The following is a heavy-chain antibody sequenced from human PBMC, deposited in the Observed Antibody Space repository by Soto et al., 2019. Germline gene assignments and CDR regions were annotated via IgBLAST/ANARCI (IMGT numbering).Heavy chain of an antibody. CDR1: GFSLSKARMG. J-gene: IGHJ4*02. Sequence: SGATLGNPTKTLTLACTVSGFSLSKARMGVSWIRPPPGKALEWLAHIFWNDERSYNTTLKRRLTISRDNSQSRVVLTMTNVDPVDPGTYFCSWALREGVPRYFFDSWGQGTLVTVSA. CDR3: SWALREGVPRYFFDS. CDR2: IFWNDER. D-gene: IGHD3-10*01. V-gene: IGHV2-26*01.